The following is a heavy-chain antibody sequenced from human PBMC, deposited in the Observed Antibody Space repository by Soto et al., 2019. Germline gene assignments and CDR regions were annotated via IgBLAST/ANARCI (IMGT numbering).Heavy chain of an antibody. Sequence: EVLLVESGGALVQPGGSLRLSCAASGFTFSSYWMSWVRQAPGKGLEWVANIKQDGSEKYYVDSVQGRFTISRDNAKNSLYLQMNSLGAEDTAVYYCARDPNIVSTMGSIYYYYVMDVLCQGTPVTVS. CDR1: GFTFSSYW. J-gene: IGHJ6*02. CDR2: IKQDGSEK. CDR3: ARDPNIVSTMGSIYYYYVMDV. D-gene: IGHD5-12*01. V-gene: IGHV3-7*01.